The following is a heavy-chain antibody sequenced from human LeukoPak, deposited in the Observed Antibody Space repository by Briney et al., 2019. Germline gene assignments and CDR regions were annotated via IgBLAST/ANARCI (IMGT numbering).Heavy chain of an antibody. CDR1: GFIYTNYD. V-gene: IGHV3-23*01. J-gene: IGHJ4*02. CDR2: SRERGGDT. D-gene: IGHD2-15*01. CDR3: AEVLFPGGHAIFDY. Sequence: GGTVTLLGAAYGFIYTNYDMIWLRQAPGKGPEGGWTSRERGGDTHYTDSVKGRFTISRDDSESTLYLQMDSLRADDTAVYYCAEVLFPGGHAIFDYWGQGALVTVSS.